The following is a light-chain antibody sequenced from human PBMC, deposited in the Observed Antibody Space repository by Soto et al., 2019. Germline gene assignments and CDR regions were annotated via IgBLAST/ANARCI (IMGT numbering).Light chain of an antibody. V-gene: IGKV1-5*03. J-gene: IGKJ1*01. Sequence: DIQMTQSPSTLSASVGDRVTIICRASQSINNWLAWYQQKPGRAPKLLIYQASSLESGVPSRFSGSGSGTEFALTISSLQPDDFATYYCQQYNSYPWTFGQGAKVEIK. CDR1: QSINNW. CDR3: QQYNSYPWT. CDR2: QAS.